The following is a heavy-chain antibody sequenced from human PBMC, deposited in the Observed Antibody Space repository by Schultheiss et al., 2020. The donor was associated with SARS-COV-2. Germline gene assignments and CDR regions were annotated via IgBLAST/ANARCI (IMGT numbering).Heavy chain of an antibody. CDR2: VRDKAESYTT. Sequence: GESLKISCAASGFTFSSFGMHWVRQAPRKGLEWVARVRDKAESYTTEYAASVKGRFTISRDESEKSLYLQMNSLKTEDTAVYYCTTDLGIQLWLGNAFDIWGQGRMVTVAS. CDR1: GFTFSSFG. J-gene: IGHJ3*02. D-gene: IGHD5-18*01. V-gene: IGHV3-72*01. CDR3: TTDLGIQLWLGNAFDI.